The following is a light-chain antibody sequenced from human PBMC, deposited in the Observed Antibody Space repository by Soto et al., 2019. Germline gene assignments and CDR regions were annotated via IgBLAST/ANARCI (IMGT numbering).Light chain of an antibody. CDR3: TSYTTSFTYV. Sequence: QSLLTQPSSVSGSPGQSITISCTGTSSDVGGYNFVSWYQHHPGKAPKLIIYDVSNRPSGVSNRFSGSKSGNTASLTISGLQAEDDADYYCTSYTTSFTYVFGTGTKVTVL. CDR2: DVS. J-gene: IGLJ1*01. CDR1: SSDVGGYNF. V-gene: IGLV2-14*03.